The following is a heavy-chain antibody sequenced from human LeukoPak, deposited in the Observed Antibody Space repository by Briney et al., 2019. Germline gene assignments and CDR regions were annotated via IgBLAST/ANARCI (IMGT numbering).Heavy chain of an antibody. Sequence: GGSLRLSCAASGFTFSSSGMHSVRQAPGKGLEWGAFIRYDGSNKYYADSVKSRFTISRDNSKNTLYLQMNSLRAKDTAVYYCAKERYGSAPDYWGQGTLVTVSS. CDR1: GFTFSSSG. V-gene: IGHV3-30*02. D-gene: IGHD3-10*01. J-gene: IGHJ4*02. CDR3: AKERYGSAPDY. CDR2: IRYDGSNK.